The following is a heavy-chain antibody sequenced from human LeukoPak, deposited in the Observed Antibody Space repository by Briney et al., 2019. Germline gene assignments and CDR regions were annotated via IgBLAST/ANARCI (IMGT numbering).Heavy chain of an antibody. J-gene: IGHJ4*02. V-gene: IGHV5-51*01. CDR1: GRSFTTYW. D-gene: IGHD5-18*01. CDR3: ARQGYTYGYDY. Sequence: GESLKISCKGSGRSFTTYWIGWVRQLPGKGPEWMGIIYPGDSDTRYSPSFQGQVTISADKSISTAYLQWSSLKASDTAMYYCARQGYTYGYDYWGQGTLVTVSS. CDR2: IYPGDSDT.